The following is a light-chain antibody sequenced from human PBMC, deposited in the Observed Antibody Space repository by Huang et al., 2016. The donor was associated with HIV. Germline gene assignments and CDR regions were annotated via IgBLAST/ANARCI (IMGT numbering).Light chain of an antibody. J-gene: IGKJ3*01. CDR1: PSVSNY. CDR2: DTS. V-gene: IGKV3-11*01. Sequence: VLAQSPATLSLSPGDTATLSCRASPSVSNYLAWYQQKHGQTPRLVIYDTSSRAAGIPARFIGSGSGTDFTLTISGLEAEDFAVYYCQERVLFSFGPGTRVDIK. CDR3: QERVLFS.